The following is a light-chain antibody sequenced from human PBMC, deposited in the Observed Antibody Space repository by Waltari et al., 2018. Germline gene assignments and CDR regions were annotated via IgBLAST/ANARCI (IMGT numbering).Light chain of an antibody. CDR1: SGHTRYA. J-gene: IGLJ3*02. CDR2: VNSDGSH. CDR3: QAWGTGIGV. Sequence: QLVLTQSPSASASLGASVKLTCTVSSGHTRYAIAWHQQQPEKGPRYLMKVNSDGSHIKGDGIPDRCSGSSSGAERYLTISSLQSEDEADYYCQAWGTGIGVFGGGTKLSVL. V-gene: IGLV4-69*01.